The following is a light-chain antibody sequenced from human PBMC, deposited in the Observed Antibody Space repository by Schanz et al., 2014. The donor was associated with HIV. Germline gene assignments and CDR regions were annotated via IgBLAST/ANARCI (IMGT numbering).Light chain of an antibody. CDR3: QQYGSS. J-gene: IGKJ3*01. Sequence: EIVLTQSPGTLSLSPGERATLSCRASQTVSSHFLAWYQQKPGQAPRLLIYGASSRATGIPDRFSGSGSGTDFTLTISRLEPEDFAVYYCQQYGSSFGPGTKVEIK. V-gene: IGKV3-20*01. CDR1: QTVSSHF. CDR2: GAS.